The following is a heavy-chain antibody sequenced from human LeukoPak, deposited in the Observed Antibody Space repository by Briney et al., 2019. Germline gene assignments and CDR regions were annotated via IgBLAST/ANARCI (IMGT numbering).Heavy chain of an antibody. J-gene: IGHJ4*02. CDR3: ARLSESSGYDY. CDR2: ISSSSSYI. CDR1: GFTFSSYN. Sequence: NPGRSLRLSCAASGFTFSSYNMNWVRQAPGKGLEWVSSISSSSSYIYYVDSVKGRFTISRDHAKNSLYLQMNSLRADDTAVYYCARLSESSGYDYWGQGTLVTVSS. D-gene: IGHD3-22*01. V-gene: IGHV3-21*01.